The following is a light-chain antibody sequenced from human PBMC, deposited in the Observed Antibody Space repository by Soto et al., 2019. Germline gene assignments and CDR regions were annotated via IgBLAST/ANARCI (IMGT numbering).Light chain of an antibody. CDR1: HDISNY. CDR3: QQYDNLPLT. CDR2: DAS. V-gene: IGKV1-33*01. Sequence: DIQMTQSPSSLSASVGYRVTITCQASHDISNYLNWYQQKPGKAPKLLIYDASNLETGVPSRFSGSGSGTDFTFTISSLQPEDIATYYCQQYDNLPLTFGGGTKVHIK. J-gene: IGKJ4*01.